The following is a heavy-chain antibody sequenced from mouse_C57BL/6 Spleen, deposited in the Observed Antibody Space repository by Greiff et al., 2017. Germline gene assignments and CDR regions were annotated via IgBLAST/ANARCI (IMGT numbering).Heavy chain of an antibody. CDR3: TGRDDYDGGAWFAY. J-gene: IGHJ3*01. D-gene: IGHD2-4*01. CDR2: IRLKSDNYAT. V-gene: IGHV6-3*01. CDR1: GFTFSNYW. Sequence: EVQGVESGGGLVQPGGSMKLSCVASGFTFSNYWMNWVRQSPEKGLEWVAQIRLKSDNYATHYAEFVKGRFTISRDDSKSSVYLQMNNLRAEDTGIYYCTGRDDYDGGAWFAYWGQGTLVTVSA.